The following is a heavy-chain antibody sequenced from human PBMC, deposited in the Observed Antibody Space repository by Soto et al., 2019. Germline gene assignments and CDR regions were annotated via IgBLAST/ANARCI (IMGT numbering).Heavy chain of an antibody. V-gene: IGHV4-34*01. CDR1: GGSLSGYY. J-gene: IGHJ6*02. CDR3: ARAGTLQLSYGMDV. D-gene: IGHD1-1*01. CDR2: INHSGST. Sequence: XETLSLTCAVYGGSLSGYYWSWIRQPPGKGLEWIGEINHSGSTNYNPSLKSRVTISVDTSKNQFSLKLSSVTAADTAVYYCARAGTLQLSYGMDVWGQGTTVTVSS.